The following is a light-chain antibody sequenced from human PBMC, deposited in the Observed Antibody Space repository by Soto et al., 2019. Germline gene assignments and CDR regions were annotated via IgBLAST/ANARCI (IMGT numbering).Light chain of an antibody. V-gene: IGKV3-20*01. CDR1: GSVRINF. CDR2: GAS. J-gene: IGKJ3*01. CDR3: QSYGSSPRFT. Sequence: IVLTQSPGTLSLSPGETATLSCRANGSVRINFLAWYQQKPGQAPRVLIYGASKRATGIPDRFSGSGSGTDFTLTISRLEPEDFAIYYCQSYGSSPRFTFGPGTKVEIK.